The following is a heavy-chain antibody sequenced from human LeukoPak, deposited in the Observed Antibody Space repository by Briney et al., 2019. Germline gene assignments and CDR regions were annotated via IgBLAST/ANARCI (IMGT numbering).Heavy chain of an antibody. J-gene: IGHJ4*02. CDR2: ISYDGSNK. Sequence: GGSLRLSCAASGFIFSSYGMHWVRQAPGKGLEWVAVISYDGSNKYYADSVKGRFTISRDNSKNTLYLQMNSLRAEDTAVYYCAITGDSSGYSFDYWGQGTLVTVSS. V-gene: IGHV3-30*03. D-gene: IGHD3-22*01. CDR3: AITGDSSGYSFDY. CDR1: GFIFSSYG.